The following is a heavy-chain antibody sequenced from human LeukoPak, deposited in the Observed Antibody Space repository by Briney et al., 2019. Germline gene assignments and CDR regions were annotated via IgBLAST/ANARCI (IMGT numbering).Heavy chain of an antibody. CDR2: ISWNSGSI. CDR3: AAMQWLRPSRGWFDP. CDR1: GFTYADYA. Sequence: GGSVSLSCAACGFTYADYAMHGVRQAPGRGLWWVLGISWNSGSIGYADSVKGRFTISRDNAKNSLYLQMNSLRAEDTALYYCAAMQWLRPSRGWFDPWGQGTLVTVSS. J-gene: IGHJ5*02. V-gene: IGHV3-9*01. D-gene: IGHD5-12*01.